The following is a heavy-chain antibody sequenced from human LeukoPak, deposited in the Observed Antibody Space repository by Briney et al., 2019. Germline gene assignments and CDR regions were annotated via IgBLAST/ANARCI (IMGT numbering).Heavy chain of an antibody. CDR3: AGATTTGPKTNFPFDY. D-gene: IGHD5-12*01. Sequence: ASETLSLTCTVSGGSISSYYWSWIRQPPGKGLEWIGYIYYSGSTNYNPSLKSRVTISVDTSKSQFSLKLSSVTAADTAVYYCAGATTTGPKTNFPFDYWGQGTLVTVSS. CDR2: IYYSGST. J-gene: IGHJ4*02. CDR1: GGSISSYY. V-gene: IGHV4-59*08.